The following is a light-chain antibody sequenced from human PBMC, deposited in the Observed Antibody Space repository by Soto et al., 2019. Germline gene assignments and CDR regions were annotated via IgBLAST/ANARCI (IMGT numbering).Light chain of an antibody. J-gene: IGKJ1*01. CDR2: GAS. CDR1: LTVSDNY. CDR3: QQYSSAPLT. Sequence: EIVLTLSPGTLSLSPGERATLSCSASLTVSDNYLAWYQQKAGQAPRLVIYGASSRATGIPDRFSASGSGTDFTLTISRLEPEDFAVYYCQQYSSAPLTFGQGTKVDIK. V-gene: IGKV3-20*01.